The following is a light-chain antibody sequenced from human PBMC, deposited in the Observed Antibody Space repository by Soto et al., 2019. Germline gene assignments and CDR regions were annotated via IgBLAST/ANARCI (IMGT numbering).Light chain of an antibody. CDR3: HQFGSSPRT. J-gene: IGKJ2*01. V-gene: IGKV3-20*01. Sequence: EIVLTQSPGTLSLSPGERATLSCRASQSVSRTYLAWYQQKPGQAPRLLIYGASSRSTGIPDRFSGSGSETDFTLTISRLEPEDFEMYYCHQFGSSPRTFGQGTKLEIK. CDR2: GAS. CDR1: QSVSRTY.